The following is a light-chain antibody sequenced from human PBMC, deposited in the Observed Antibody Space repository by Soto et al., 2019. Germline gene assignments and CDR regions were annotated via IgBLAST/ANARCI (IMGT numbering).Light chain of an antibody. V-gene: IGKV3-15*01. CDR2: GAS. CDR1: QSVTTN. J-gene: IGKJ4*01. CDR3: QQYARWPVT. Sequence: EVVMTQSPATLSVSPGERVTFSCRASQSVTTNLAWYQHKPGQSPRLLISGASTGASGISPRFSGSGSGTEFTLTIDRLQSADFAVYYCQQYARWPVTFGGGTKVEIK.